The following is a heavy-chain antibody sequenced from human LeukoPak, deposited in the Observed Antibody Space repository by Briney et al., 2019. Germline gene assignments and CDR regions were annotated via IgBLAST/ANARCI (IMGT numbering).Heavy chain of an antibody. J-gene: IGHJ4*02. CDR2: IYYGGST. D-gene: IGHD6-19*01. CDR3: VLTSYSSGWYVDQFDY. Sequence: PSETLSLTCTVSGGSISSYYWSWIRQPPGKGLEWIGYIYYGGSTNYNPSLKSRVTISVDTSKNQFSLKLSSVTAADTAVYYCVLTSYSSGWYVDQFDYWGQGTLVTVSS. V-gene: IGHV4-59*08. CDR1: GGSISSYY.